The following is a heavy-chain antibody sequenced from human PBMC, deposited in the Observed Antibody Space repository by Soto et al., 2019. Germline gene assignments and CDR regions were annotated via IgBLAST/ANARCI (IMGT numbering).Heavy chain of an antibody. V-gene: IGHV3-48*02. Sequence: GSLSLSCASSGFTFSSCSMNWVRQSPGKGLEWVSFISGSGDTKYYADSVKGRFTISRDNAKNSLYLQMSSLRDEDTAVYYCAKYCSSDVCFDYWGQGTRVTV. CDR3: AKYCSSDVCFDY. CDR2: ISGSGDTK. CDR1: GFTFSSCS. D-gene: IGHD2-8*01. J-gene: IGHJ4*02.